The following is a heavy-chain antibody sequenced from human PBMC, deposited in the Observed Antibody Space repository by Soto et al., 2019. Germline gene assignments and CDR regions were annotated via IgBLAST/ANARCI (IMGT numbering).Heavy chain of an antibody. Sequence: QVQLVESGGGVVQPGRSLRLSCAASGFTFSSYAMHWVRQAPGKGLEWVAVISYDGSNKYYADSVKGRFTISRDNSKNTLYLQMNSLRAEDTAVYYCERDRREYGMDVWGQGTTVTVSS. V-gene: IGHV3-30-3*01. J-gene: IGHJ6*02. CDR2: ISYDGSNK. D-gene: IGHD1-26*01. CDR1: GFTFSSYA. CDR3: ERDRREYGMDV.